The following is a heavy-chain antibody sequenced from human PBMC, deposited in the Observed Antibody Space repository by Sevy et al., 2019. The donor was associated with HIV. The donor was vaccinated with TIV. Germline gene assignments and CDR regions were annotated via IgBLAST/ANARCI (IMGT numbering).Heavy chain of an antibody. Sequence: GGSLRLSCAASGFTFSSYAMSWVRQAPGKGLEWVTAICGSGGNTYYTDSVKGRFTISRDNSKNTRYPQMNSLRAEDTAVYYCAKGYIDAFDIWGQGTMVTVSS. V-gene: IGHV3-23*01. J-gene: IGHJ3*02. D-gene: IGHD1-20*01. CDR2: ICGSGGNT. CDR1: GFTFSSYA. CDR3: AKGYIDAFDI.